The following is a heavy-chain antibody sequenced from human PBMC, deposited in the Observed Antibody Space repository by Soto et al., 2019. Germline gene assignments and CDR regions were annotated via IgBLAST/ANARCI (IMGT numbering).Heavy chain of an antibody. CDR2: IWYDGSNK. V-gene: IGHV3-33*01. CDR1: GFTFSSYG. Sequence: GGSLRLSCAASGFTFSSYGMHWVRQAPGKGLEWVAVIWYDGSNKYYADSVKGRFAISRDNSKNTLYLQMNSLRAEDTAVYYCARDRYDSSGYYYEGGGYYFDYWGQGTLVTVS. CDR3: ARDRYDSSGYYYEGGGYYFDY. D-gene: IGHD3-22*01. J-gene: IGHJ4*02.